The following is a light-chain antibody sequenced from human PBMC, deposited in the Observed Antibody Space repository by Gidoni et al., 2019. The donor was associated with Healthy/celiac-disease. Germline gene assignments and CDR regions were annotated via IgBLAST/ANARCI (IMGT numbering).Light chain of an antibody. Sequence: EIVLTQSPGTLSVSPGERATLSCRASQSGSSSYLAWYQQKPGQAPRLLIYGASSRATGIPDRFSGSGSGTDFTLTISRLEPEDFAVYYCQQYGSSPPITFGQGTRLEIK. CDR1: QSGSSSY. CDR3: QQYGSSPPIT. V-gene: IGKV3-20*01. CDR2: GAS. J-gene: IGKJ5*01.